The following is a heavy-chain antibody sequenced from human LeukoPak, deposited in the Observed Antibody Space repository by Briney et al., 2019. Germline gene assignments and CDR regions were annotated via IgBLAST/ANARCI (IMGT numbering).Heavy chain of an antibody. CDR1: GGSISSSSYY. Sequence: PSETLSLTCTVSGGSISSSSYYWGWIRQPPGKGLEWIGSIYYSGSTYYNPSLKSRVTISVDTSKNQFSLKLSSVTAADTAVYYCASRTYCGGDCYLRYFDCWGQGTLVTVSS. CDR3: ASRTYCGGDCYLRYFDC. D-gene: IGHD2-21*02. V-gene: IGHV4-39*01. CDR2: IYYSGST. J-gene: IGHJ4*02.